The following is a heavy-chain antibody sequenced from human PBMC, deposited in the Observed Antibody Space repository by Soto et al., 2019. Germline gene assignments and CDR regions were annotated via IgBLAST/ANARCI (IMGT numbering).Heavy chain of an antibody. Sequence: SETLSLTCTVSGGSISSSSYYWGWIRQPPGKGLEWIGSIYYSGSTYYNPSLKSRVTISVDTSKNQFSRKLSSVTAADTAVYYCARLPYSSSWYYFDYWGQGTLVTVSS. J-gene: IGHJ4*02. CDR1: GGSISSSSYY. CDR2: IYYSGST. CDR3: ARLPYSSSWYYFDY. D-gene: IGHD6-13*01. V-gene: IGHV4-39*01.